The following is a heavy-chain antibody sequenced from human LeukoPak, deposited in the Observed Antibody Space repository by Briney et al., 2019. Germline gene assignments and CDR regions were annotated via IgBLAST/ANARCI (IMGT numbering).Heavy chain of an antibody. V-gene: IGHV1-46*01. CDR1: GYTFTSYY. Sequence: ASVKVSCKASGYTFTSYYMHWVRQAPGQGLEWMGIINPSGGSTSYAQKFQGRVTMTRDTSTSTVYMELSSLRSEDTDVYYCARLGYCSGGSCYSDYYYYYGMDVWGQGTTVTVSS. D-gene: IGHD2-15*01. CDR2: INPSGGST. CDR3: ARLGYCSGGSCYSDYYYYYGMDV. J-gene: IGHJ6*02.